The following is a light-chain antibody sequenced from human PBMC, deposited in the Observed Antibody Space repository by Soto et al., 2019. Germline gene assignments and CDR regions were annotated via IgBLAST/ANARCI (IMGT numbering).Light chain of an antibody. J-gene: IGKJ1*01. CDR1: QSVNIY. CDR3: QQYGSSPWT. CDR2: RAS. V-gene: IGKV3-20*01. Sequence: EIVLTQSPATLSLSPGERATLSCRASQSVNIYLAWYQQKPGQAPRLLIYRASTRATGIPDRFSGSGSGTDFTLIISRLEPEDFAVYHCQQYGSSPWTFGQGTKVDIK.